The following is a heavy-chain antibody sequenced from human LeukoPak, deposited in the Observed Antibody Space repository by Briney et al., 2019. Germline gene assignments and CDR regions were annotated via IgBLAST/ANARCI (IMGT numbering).Heavy chain of an antibody. Sequence: PGGSLKLSCAASGFIFSGSAMHWVRQASGKGLEWVGRIRSKANSYATAYAASVKGRFTISRDDSKNTAYLQMNSLKTEDTAVYYCTRRGIAVHNYYMDVWGKGTTVTVSS. V-gene: IGHV3-73*01. CDR3: TRRGIAVHNYYMDV. CDR2: IRSKANSYAT. D-gene: IGHD6-19*01. J-gene: IGHJ6*03. CDR1: GFIFSGSA.